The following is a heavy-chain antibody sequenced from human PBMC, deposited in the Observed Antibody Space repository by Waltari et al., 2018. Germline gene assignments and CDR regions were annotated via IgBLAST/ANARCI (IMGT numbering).Heavy chain of an antibody. V-gene: IGHV1-24*01. D-gene: IGHD6-6*01. CDR2: CDPEDGET. CDR1: GYTLTELS. J-gene: IGHJ4*02. Sequence: QVQLVQSGAEVKKPGASVKVSCKVSGYTLTELSMHWVRQAPGKGLEWMGGCDPEDGETIYAQKFQGRVTMNEDTSTDTAYMELSSLRSEDTAVYYCATVIYSSSSHFDYWGQGTLVTVSS. CDR3: ATVIYSSSSHFDY.